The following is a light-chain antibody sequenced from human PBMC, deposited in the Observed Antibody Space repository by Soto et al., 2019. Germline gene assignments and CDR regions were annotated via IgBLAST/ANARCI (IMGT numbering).Light chain of an antibody. J-gene: IGLJ1*01. CDR3: SSYTSSSLYV. Sequence: QSALTQPASVSGSPGQSITISCTGTSSDVGGYNYVSWYQQHPGKYPKLMIYDVSNRPSGVSNRFSGSKSGNTASLTISGLQAYDEADYYCSSYTSSSLYVFGTGTKLTVL. CDR1: SSDVGGYNY. CDR2: DVS. V-gene: IGLV2-14*01.